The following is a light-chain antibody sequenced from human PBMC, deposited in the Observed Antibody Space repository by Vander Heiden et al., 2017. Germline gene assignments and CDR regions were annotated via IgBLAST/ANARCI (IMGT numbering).Light chain of an antibody. CDR1: SSNIGSNT. V-gene: IGLV1-44*01. J-gene: IGLJ3*02. CDR3: AAWDDSLNGYWV. CDR2: SNT. Sequence: QSVLTQPPSASGTPGQRVTISCSGSSSNIGSNTVNLSQQPPGTAPNLLIYSNTQRPSGVPDRFSGSKSGTSASLAISGLQSEDEADYYCAAWDDSLNGYWVFGGGTKLTVL.